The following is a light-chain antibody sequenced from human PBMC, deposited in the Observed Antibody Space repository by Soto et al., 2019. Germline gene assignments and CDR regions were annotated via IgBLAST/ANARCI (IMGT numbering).Light chain of an antibody. V-gene: IGKV1-13*02. CDR1: QDIRGA. CDR2: DVS. CDR3: QQFNIYSIT. J-gene: IGKJ5*01. Sequence: AIQVTQSPSSLSASVGDRVTITCRASQDIRGALAWYQQKPGKAPKLLIYDVSTVQSGVPSRFSGRGSGTEFTLTITSLQPEDFATYYCQQFNIYSITFGQGTRLDI.